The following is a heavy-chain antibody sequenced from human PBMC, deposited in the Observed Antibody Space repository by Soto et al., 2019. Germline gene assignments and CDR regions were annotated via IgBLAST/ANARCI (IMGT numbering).Heavy chain of an antibody. CDR2: IYPGDSDT. CDR3: ARSFGAYCTSTTCYTECFDT. D-gene: IGHD2-2*02. Sequence: XESLKISCQGSGYSFTSYLLVWVRQMPGKGLDCMGIIYPGDSDTRYSPSFQGQVTISADKSISTAYLQWNSLKASDTAIYYCARSFGAYCTSTTCYTECFDTWGQGTLVTVSS. V-gene: IGHV5-51*01. J-gene: IGHJ5*01. CDR1: GYSFTSYL.